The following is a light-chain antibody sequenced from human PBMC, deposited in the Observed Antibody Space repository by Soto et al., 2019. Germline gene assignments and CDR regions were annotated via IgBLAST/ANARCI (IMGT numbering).Light chain of an antibody. CDR2: GAS. J-gene: IGKJ1*01. CDR1: QSVSSSY. Sequence: VLRQTRYTRAFSTAGRAPLSRSARQSVSSSYLAWYQQKPGQAPRLLIYGASSRATGIPDRFSGSGSGTDFTLTISRLEPEDFAVYYCQQYGRSATFGQGSIVDVK. CDR3: QQYGRSAT. V-gene: IGKV3-20*01.